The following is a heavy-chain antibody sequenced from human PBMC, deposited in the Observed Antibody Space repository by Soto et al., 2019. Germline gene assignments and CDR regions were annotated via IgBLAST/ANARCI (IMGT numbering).Heavy chain of an antibody. V-gene: IGHV4-39*02. D-gene: IGHD1-26*01. CDR2: AHSSGGT. CDR3: AKLKVGATRDTDVDS. Sequence: QLQESGPGLVKPSETLSLTCTVSGVFISSGSYFWGWIRQPPGKGLEWIGSAHSSGGTYYNPSLKSRLTISVDKSKNNFSLRLNSVTAADTAVYYCAKLKVGATRDTDVDSWGPGKLVTVSS. J-gene: IGHJ4*02. CDR1: GVFISSGSYF.